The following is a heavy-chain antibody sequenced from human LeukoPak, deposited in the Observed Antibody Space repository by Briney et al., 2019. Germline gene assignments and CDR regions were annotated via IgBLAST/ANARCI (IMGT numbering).Heavy chain of an antibody. V-gene: IGHV4-59*12. CDR2: IYYSGST. CDR3: ARDVRSSWSWYGNWFDP. D-gene: IGHD6-13*01. J-gene: IGHJ5*02. CDR1: GGSISSYY. Sequence: SETLSLTCTVSGGSISSYYWSWIRQPPGKGLEWIGYIYYSGSTYYNPSLKSRVTISVDTSKNQFSLKLSSVTAADTAVYYCARDVRSSWSWYGNWFDPWGQGTLVTVSS.